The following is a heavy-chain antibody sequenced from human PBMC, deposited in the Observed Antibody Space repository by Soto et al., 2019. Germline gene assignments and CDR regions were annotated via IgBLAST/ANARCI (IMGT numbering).Heavy chain of an antibody. CDR2: IYYSGST. CDR3: ARHAGPYYYGMDV. Sequence: SETLSLTCTVSGGSISSGGYYWSWIRQHPGKGLEWIGYIYYSGSTYYNPSLKSRVTISVDTSKNQFSLKLSSVTAADTAVYYCARHAGPYYYGMDVWGHGTTVTVSS. V-gene: IGHV4-31*03. J-gene: IGHJ6*02. CDR1: GGSISSGGYY.